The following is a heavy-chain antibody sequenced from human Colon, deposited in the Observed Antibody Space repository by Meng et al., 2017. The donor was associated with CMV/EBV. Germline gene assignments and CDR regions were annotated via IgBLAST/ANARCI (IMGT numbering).Heavy chain of an antibody. Sequence: GESLKISCAASGFTVSSNYMSWVRQAPGKGLECVSLIYSGGSTYYADSVKGRFTISRDDSKNTLYLQMNTLRAEDTAVYYCARGRATGYFDFWGQGTLVTSPQ. D-gene: IGHD1-26*01. CDR2: IYSGGST. J-gene: IGHJ4*02. CDR3: ARGRATGYFDF. CDR1: GFTVSSNY. V-gene: IGHV3-53*01.